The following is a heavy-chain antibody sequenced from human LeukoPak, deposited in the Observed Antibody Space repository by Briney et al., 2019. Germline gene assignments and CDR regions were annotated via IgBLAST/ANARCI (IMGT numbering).Heavy chain of an antibody. CDR1: GFTFSSFG. Sequence: GGSLRLSCATSGFTFSSFGMHWVRQAPGKGLEWVAFIRYDGSNQYYADSVKGRFTISRDNSKNTLYLQMNSLRPEDTAVYYCAKTGSRGGTFRPSYYYYYMDVWGEGTTVTISS. CDR2: IRYDGSNQ. CDR3: AKTGSRGGTFRPSYYYYYMDV. V-gene: IGHV3-30*02. D-gene: IGHD3-9*01. J-gene: IGHJ6*03.